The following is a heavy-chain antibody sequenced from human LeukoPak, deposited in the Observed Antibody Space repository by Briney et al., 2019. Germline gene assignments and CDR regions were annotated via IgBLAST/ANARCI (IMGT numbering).Heavy chain of an antibody. D-gene: IGHD3-10*01. CDR3: ARVTTMVRGVTDYYGMDV. CDR1: GFTFGDYA. CDR2: ISSSSSTI. V-gene: IGHV3-48*01. Sequence: GGSLRLSCEVSGFTFGDYAMNWVRQAPGKGLEWVSYISSSSSTIYYADSVKGRFTISRDNAKNSLYLQMNSLRAEDTAVYYCARVTTMVRGVTDYYGMDVWGQGTTVTVSS. J-gene: IGHJ6*02.